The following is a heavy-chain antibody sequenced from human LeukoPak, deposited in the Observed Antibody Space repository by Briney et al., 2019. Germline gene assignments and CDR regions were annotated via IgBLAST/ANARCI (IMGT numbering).Heavy chain of an antibody. Sequence: EASVKVSCKASGGTFSSYAISWVRQAPGQGLEWMGGIIPIFGTANYAQKFQGRVTITADKSTSTACMELSSLRSEDTAVYYCARGSVVATTYYYMDVWGKGTTVTVSS. V-gene: IGHV1-69*06. D-gene: IGHD5-12*01. CDR2: IIPIFGTA. CDR3: ARGSVVATTYYYMDV. J-gene: IGHJ6*03. CDR1: GGTFSSYA.